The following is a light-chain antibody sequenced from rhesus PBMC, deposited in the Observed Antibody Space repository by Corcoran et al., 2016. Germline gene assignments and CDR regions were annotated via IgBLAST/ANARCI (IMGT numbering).Light chain of an antibody. J-gene: IGKJ2*01. CDR1: QSVGNN. Sequence: EIVMTQSPATLSLSPGERANLSCRASQSVGNNLAWYQQKPGQAPKLHICDASSRATGIPDRCSGSGSGTECTHTISSLGPEDVGVYYVQQYNNWNSFGQGTKVEIK. CDR3: QQYNNWNS. CDR2: DAS. V-gene: IGKV3-42*02.